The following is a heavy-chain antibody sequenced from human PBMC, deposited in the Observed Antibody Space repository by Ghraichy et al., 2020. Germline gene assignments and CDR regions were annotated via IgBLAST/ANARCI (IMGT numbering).Heavy chain of an antibody. D-gene: IGHD2-2*02. CDR3: ARGGCSSTSCYTGLDAFDI. CDR1: GGSISSYY. Sequence: ESLNISCTVSGGSISSYYWSWIRQPPGKGLEWIGYIYYSGSTNYNPSLKSRVTISVDTSKNQFSLKLSSVTAADTAVYYCARGGCSSTSCYTGLDAFDILGQGTMVTVSS. J-gene: IGHJ3*02. CDR2: IYYSGST. V-gene: IGHV4-59*01.